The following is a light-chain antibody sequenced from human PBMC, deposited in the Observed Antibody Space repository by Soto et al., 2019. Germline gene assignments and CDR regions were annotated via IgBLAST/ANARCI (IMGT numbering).Light chain of an antibody. CDR1: QSISSW. CDR3: QRYNSYSWT. V-gene: IGKV1-5*01. CDR2: DAS. Sequence: VDRVTITCRASQSISSWLAWYQQQPGKAPKLLIYDASSLETGVPSRFSGSGSGTEFTLTISSLQHDDFATYCCQRYNSYSWTFGQGTKVDIK. J-gene: IGKJ1*01.